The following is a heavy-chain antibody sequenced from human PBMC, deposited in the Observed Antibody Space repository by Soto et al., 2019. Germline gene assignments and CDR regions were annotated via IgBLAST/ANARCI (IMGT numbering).Heavy chain of an antibody. CDR3: AKSPKPKVLGPRFSYFDY. J-gene: IGHJ4*02. Sequence: GGSLRLSCAASGFTFSSYGMHWVRQAPGKGLEWVAVISYDGSNKYYADSVKGRFTISRDNSKNTLYLQMNSLRAEDTAVYYCAKSPKPKVLGPRFSYFDYWGQGTLVTVSS. V-gene: IGHV3-30*18. CDR1: GFTFSSYG. D-gene: IGHD2-8*02. CDR2: ISYDGSNK.